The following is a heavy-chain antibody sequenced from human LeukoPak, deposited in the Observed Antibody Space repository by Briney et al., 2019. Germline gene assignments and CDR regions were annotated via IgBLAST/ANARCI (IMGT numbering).Heavy chain of an antibody. CDR1: GYTFTSYA. Sequence: ASVKVSCKASGYTFTSYAMHWVRQAPGQRLEWMGWINAGNGNTKYSQKFQGRVTITRDTSASTAYMELSSLRSEDTAVYYCARSSLGYYYYGMDVWGQGTTVTVSS. CDR2: INAGNGNT. J-gene: IGHJ6*02. CDR3: ARSSLGYYYYGMDV. D-gene: IGHD3-16*01. V-gene: IGHV1-3*01.